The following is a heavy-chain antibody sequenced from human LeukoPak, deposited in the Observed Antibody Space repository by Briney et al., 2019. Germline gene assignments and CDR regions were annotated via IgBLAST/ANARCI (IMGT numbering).Heavy chain of an antibody. CDR1: GFTFSSYS. CDR2: ISSSSSYI. D-gene: IGHD3-10*01. J-gene: IGHJ5*02. Sequence: GGSLRLSCAASGFTFSSYSMNWVRQAPGKGPEWVSSISSSSSYIYYADSVKGRFTISRDNAKSSLYLQMNSLRAEDTAVYYCARERGDYYGSGSYPWFDPWGQGTLVTVSS. CDR3: ARERGDYYGSGSYPWFDP. V-gene: IGHV3-21*01.